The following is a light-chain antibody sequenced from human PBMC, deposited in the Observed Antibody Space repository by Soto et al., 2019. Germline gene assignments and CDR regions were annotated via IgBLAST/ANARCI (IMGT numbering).Light chain of an antibody. CDR2: GHN. J-gene: IGLJ2*01. CDR3: QSYDSSLSVV. CDR1: YSNIGAGYE. V-gene: IGLV1-40*01. Sequence: QAVVTQPPSVSGAPGQRVTISCSGSYSNIGAGYEVHWYQQVPGTAPKLLVSGHNNRPSGVPDRFFGSKSGTSASLAITGLQAEDEADYYCQSYDSSLSVVFGGGTKLTVL.